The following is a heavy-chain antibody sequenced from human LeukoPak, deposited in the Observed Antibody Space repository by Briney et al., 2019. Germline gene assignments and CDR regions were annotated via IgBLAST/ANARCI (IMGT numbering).Heavy chain of an antibody. CDR2: INSDGSST. J-gene: IGHJ3*02. V-gene: IGHV3-74*01. D-gene: IGHD4-17*01. CDR1: GFTFSSYA. Sequence: GGSLRLSCAASGFTFSSYAMSWVRQAPGKGLEWVSRINSDGSSTSYADSVKGRFTISRDNAKNTLYLQMNSLRAEDTAVYYCARDPGDYGASIWGQGTMVTVSS. CDR3: ARDPGDYGASI.